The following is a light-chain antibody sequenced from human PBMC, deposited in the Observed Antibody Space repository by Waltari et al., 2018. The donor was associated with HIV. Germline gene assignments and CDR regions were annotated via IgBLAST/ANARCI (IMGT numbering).Light chain of an antibody. Sequence: EIVMTQSPATLSVSQGERATLSCRASQSVSSNLAWYQQKPGQAPRLLIYSASTRATGIPARFSGSGSGTEFTLTISSLQSEDFAVYYCQQYNNWPPWTFGQGTKVEI. V-gene: IGKV3-15*01. J-gene: IGKJ1*01. CDR3: QQYNNWPPWT. CDR2: SAS. CDR1: QSVSSN.